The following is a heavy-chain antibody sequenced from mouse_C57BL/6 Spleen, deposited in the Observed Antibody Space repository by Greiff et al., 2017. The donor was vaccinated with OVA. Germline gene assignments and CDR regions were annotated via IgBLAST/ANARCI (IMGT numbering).Heavy chain of an antibody. CDR1: GCAFSSYW. CDR3: ARGDYGSSHWYFDV. V-gene: IGHV1-80*01. Sequence: QVQLQQSGAELVKPGASVKISCKASGCAFSSYWMNWVKQRPGKGLEWIGQIYPGDGDTNYNGKFKGKATLTADKSSSTAYMQLSSLTSEDSAVYFCARGDYGSSHWYFDVWGTGTTVTVSS. D-gene: IGHD1-1*01. J-gene: IGHJ1*03. CDR2: IYPGDGDT.